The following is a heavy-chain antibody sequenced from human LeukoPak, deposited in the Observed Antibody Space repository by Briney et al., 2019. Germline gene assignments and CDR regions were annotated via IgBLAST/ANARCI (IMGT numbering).Heavy chain of an antibody. CDR3: ARRGLLMDV. J-gene: IGHJ6*03. CDR1: GFTLRSYT. CDR2: IGISSSKI. V-gene: IGHV3-21*01. Sequence: GGSLRLSCAASGFTLRSYTMNWVRQAPGKGLEWVSSIGISSSKIYYADSVKGRFIISRDNAKNSVYLQMNGLRAEDTAVYYCARRGLLMDVWGKGTTVTVSS.